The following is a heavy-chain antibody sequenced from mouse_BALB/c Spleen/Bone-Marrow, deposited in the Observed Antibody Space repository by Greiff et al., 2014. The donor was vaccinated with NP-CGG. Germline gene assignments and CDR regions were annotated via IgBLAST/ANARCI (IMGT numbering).Heavy chain of an antibody. D-gene: IGHD2-4*01. CDR1: GYTFTSYW. CDR3: ARDDYAY. CDR2: IYPSTGYT. Sequence: QVQLQQSGAELAKPGASVKMPCKASGYTFTSYWMHWVKQRPGQGLEWIGYIYPSTGYTEHNQKFKDKAIMTADESSSTAYMQLSSLTSEDSAVYYCARDDYAYRGQGTLVTVSA. J-gene: IGHJ3*01. V-gene: IGHV1-7*01.